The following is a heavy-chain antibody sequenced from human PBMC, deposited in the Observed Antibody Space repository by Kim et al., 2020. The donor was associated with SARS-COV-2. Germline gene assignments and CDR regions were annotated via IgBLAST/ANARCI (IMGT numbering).Heavy chain of an antibody. CDR3: ARIRGTGTTRAQSYHYYMDV. D-gene: IGHD1-7*01. J-gene: IGHJ6*03. CDR1: VFSLFTRGRC. CDR2: IDWDVDK. Sequence: SGPTLVNPTQTLTLTCTFSVFSLFTRGRCVNLIRQPPGKALEWLARIDWDVDKYYNTSLKTRLTISKDTSKNQVVLTMNNMDPVDTATYYCARIRGTGTTRAQSYHYYMDVWGKGTTVTVPS. V-gene: IGHV2-70*11.